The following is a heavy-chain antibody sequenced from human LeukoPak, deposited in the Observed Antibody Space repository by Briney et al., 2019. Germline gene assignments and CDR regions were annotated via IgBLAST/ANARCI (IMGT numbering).Heavy chain of an antibody. V-gene: IGHV3-23*01. CDR3: AKDSSGWSLLDY. J-gene: IGHJ4*02. Sequence: GGSLRLSCAASGFTFSSYGMSWVRQAPGKGLEWVSAISGSGGSTYYADSVKGRFTIPRDNSKNTLYLQMNSLRAEDTAVYYCAKDSSGWSLLDYWGQGTLVTVSS. D-gene: IGHD6-19*01. CDR1: GFTFSSYG. CDR2: ISGSGGST.